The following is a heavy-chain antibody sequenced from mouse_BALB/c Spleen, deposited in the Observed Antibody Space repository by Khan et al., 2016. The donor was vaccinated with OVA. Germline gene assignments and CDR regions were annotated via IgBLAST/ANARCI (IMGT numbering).Heavy chain of an antibody. D-gene: IGHD2-1*01. V-gene: IGHV1S132*01. CDR1: GYTFTSYW. J-gene: IGHJ3*01. CDR2: IFPGTGTT. Sequence: QVQLQQSGAELVKPGASVKLSCKTSGYTFTSYWTQWVKQRPGQGLGWIGEIFPGTGTTYYNENFKGKATLTIDASSSTAYMQLSSVTSEDSAVDFCARGYYGNYEFAYWGQGTRVTVSA. CDR3: ARGYYGNYEFAY.